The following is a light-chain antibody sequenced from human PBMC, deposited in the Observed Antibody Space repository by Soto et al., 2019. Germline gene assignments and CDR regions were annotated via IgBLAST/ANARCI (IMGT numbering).Light chain of an antibody. CDR2: EVR. J-gene: IGLJ2*01. Sequence: QSALTQPPSVSGSPGQSVTISCTGTSSDIGAYNRVSWYQQHPGTAPKLMIYEVRDRTSGVPDRFSGSKSGNTASLTISGLQAEDEADYYCSSYPSSNTLIFGGWTKLTVL. V-gene: IGLV2-18*02. CDR3: SSYPSSNTLI. CDR1: SSDIGAYNR.